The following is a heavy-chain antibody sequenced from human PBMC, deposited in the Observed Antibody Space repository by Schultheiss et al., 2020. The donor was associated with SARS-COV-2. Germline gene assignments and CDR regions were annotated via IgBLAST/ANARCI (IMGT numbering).Heavy chain of an antibody. J-gene: IGHJ5*02. D-gene: IGHD6-19*01. Sequence: SETLSLTCTVSGYSISSGYYWGWIRQPPGKGLEWIGSIYHSGSTYYNPSLKSRVTISVDTSKNQFSLKLSSVTAADTAVYYCASLSASKQWPWGQGTLVTVSS. CDR2: IYHSGST. V-gene: IGHV4-38-2*02. CDR1: GYSISSGYY. CDR3: ASLSASKQWP.